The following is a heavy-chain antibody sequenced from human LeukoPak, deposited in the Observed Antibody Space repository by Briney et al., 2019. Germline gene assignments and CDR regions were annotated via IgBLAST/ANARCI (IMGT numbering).Heavy chain of an antibody. V-gene: IGHV3-23*01. CDR3: ARGPRQVMITFGGVLIDY. Sequence: GGSLRLSCAASGFTFSSYAMSWVRQAPGKGLEWVSAISGSGGSTYYADSVKGRFTISRDNSKNTLYLQMNSLRAEDTAVYYCARGPRQVMITFGGVLIDYWGQGTLVTVSS. D-gene: IGHD3-16*01. CDR1: GFTFSSYA. J-gene: IGHJ4*02. CDR2: ISGSGGST.